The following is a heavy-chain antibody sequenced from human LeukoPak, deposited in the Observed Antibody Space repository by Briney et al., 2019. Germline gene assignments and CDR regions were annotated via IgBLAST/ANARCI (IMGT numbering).Heavy chain of an antibody. CDR1: GASISNYY. V-gene: IGHV4-59*01. D-gene: IGHD6-13*01. J-gene: IGHJ4*02. CDR3: ARGIAAAGTRRPPQPHYYFDY. CDR2: IHYSGST. Sequence: SETLSLTCTVSGASISNYYWSWIRQSPGKGLEWIGYIHYSGSTNYNPSLKSRVTISVDTSKNQFSLKLSSVTAADTAVYYCARGIAAAGTRRPPQPHYYFDYWGQGTLVTVSS.